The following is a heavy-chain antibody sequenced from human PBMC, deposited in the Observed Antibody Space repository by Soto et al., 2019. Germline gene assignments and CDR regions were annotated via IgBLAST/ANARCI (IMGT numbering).Heavy chain of an antibody. Sequence: PPETLSLTCSVSGGDISGNYWSWIRQPPGKGLEWIGYIYGSGSTKYSPSLKSRVTISADTSKNQISLKLTSVTAADTADYFCARKRNYYYGMDVWGQGTTVTVSS. CDR2: IYGSGST. CDR1: GGDISGNY. V-gene: IGHV4-59*01. J-gene: IGHJ6*02. CDR3: ARKRNYYYGMDV.